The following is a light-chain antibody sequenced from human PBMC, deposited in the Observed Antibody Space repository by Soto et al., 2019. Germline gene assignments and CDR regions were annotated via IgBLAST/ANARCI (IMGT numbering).Light chain of an antibody. V-gene: IGKV2-28*01. CDR3: MQALQTPAT. CDR2: LGS. J-gene: IGKJ4*01. Sequence: DIVMTQSPLSLPVTPGEPASISCRSSQSLLHSNGYNYLDWYLQKPGQSPQLLIYLGSNRASGVPDRFSGSGSGTDFTLKIGRVEAEDVGVYYCMQALQTPATFGGGTKVEIK. CDR1: QSLLHSNGYNY.